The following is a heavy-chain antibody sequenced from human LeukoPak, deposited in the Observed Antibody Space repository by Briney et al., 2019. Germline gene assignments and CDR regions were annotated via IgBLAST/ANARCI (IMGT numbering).Heavy chain of an antibody. CDR3: SIATAGYYFDY. D-gene: IGHD6-13*01. V-gene: IGHV4-4*07. CDR2: IYASGST. Sequence: SETLSLTCTVSGGSIGSNYWTWIRQPAGKGLEWIGRIYASGSTNYNPSLKSRVTMSVDTSKNQFSLELSSVTAADTAVYYCSIATAGYYFDYWGQGTLATVSS. CDR1: GGSIGSNY. J-gene: IGHJ4*02.